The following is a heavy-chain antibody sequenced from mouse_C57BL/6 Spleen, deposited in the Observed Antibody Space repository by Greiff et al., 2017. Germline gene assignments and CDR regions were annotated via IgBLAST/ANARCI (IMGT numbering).Heavy chain of an antibody. CDR2: IHPNSGST. CDR3: ASRVNDGYYERGFDY. D-gene: IGHD2-3*01. V-gene: IGHV1-64*01. J-gene: IGHJ2*01. Sequence: QVQLQQPGAELVKPGASVKLSCKASGYTFTSYWMHWVKQRPGQGLEWIGMIHPNSGSTNYNEKFKSKATLTVDKSSSTAYMQLSSLTSEDSAVYYCASRVNDGYYERGFDYWGQGTTLTVSS. CDR1: GYTFTSYW.